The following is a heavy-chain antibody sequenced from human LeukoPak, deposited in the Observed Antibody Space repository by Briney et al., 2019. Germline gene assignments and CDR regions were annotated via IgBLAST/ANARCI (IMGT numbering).Heavy chain of an antibody. CDR1: GGTFSSYA. V-gene: IGHV1-69*01. CDR3: ARDREGAIGY. Sequence: ASVKVSCKASGGTFSSYAISWVRQAPGQGLEWMGGITPIFGTANYAQKFQGRVTITADESTSTAYMELSSLRSEDTAVYYCARDREGAIGYWGQGTLVTVSS. CDR2: ITPIFGTA. J-gene: IGHJ4*02. D-gene: IGHD1-26*01.